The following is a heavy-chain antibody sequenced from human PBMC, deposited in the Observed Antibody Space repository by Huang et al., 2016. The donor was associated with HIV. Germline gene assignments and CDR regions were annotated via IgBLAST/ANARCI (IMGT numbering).Heavy chain of an antibody. V-gene: IGHV3-15*01. Sequence: EVQLVESGGQLVKSGRSLRRACVAAGFTFKDAWMGWVRRVPGKGLEWVCLIKSNAAGGTTDYAAPVKDRFLLSRDDSRNMVYLHMNNLNTEDTAVYYCNKEKYSSDWYRQPRLENDALEIWGQGTMVTVSS. CDR3: NKEKYSSDWYRQPRLENDALEI. CDR1: GFTFKDAW. J-gene: IGHJ3*02. CDR2: IKSNAAGGTT. D-gene: IGHD6-19*01.